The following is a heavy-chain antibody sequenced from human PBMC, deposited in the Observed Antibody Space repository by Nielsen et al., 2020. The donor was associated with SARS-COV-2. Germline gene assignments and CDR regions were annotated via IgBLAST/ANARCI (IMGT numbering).Heavy chain of an antibody. V-gene: IGHV3-9*01. CDR3: ARVGGYGGSGMDV. D-gene: IGHD3-10*01. CDR1: GFTFDDYA. CDR2: ISWNSGSI. J-gene: IGHJ6*02. Sequence: SLKISCAASGFTFDDYAMHWVRQAPGKGLEWVSGISWNSGSIGYADSVKGRFTISRDNAKNSLYLQMNSLRAEDTALYYCARVGGYGGSGMDVWGQGTTVTVSS.